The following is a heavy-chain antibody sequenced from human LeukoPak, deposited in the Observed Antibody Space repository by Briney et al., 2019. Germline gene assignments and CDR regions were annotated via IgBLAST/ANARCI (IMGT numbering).Heavy chain of an antibody. CDR2: IIPIFGTA. CDR3: ARMDYYGSGSYSPPFDY. V-gene: IGHV1-69*13. Sequence: ASVKVSCKASGGTFSSYAISWVRQAPGQGLEWMGGIIPIFGTANYAQKFQGRVTITADESTSTAYMELSSLRSEDTAVYYCARMDYYGSGSYSPPFDYWGQGTLVTVSS. D-gene: IGHD3-10*01. J-gene: IGHJ4*02. CDR1: GGTFSSYA.